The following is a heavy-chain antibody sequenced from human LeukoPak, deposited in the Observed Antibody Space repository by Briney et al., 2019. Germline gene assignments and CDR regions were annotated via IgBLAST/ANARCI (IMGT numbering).Heavy chain of an antibody. J-gene: IGHJ4*02. CDR2: IYTSGST. Sequence: SETLSLTCTVSGGSISSGSYYWSWIRQPAGKGLEWIGRIYTSGSTNYNPSLKSRVTISVDTSKNQFSLKLSSVTAADTAVYYCAREIYGDRLDYWGQGTLVTVSS. CDR1: GGSISSGSYY. CDR3: AREIYGDRLDY. D-gene: IGHD4-17*01. V-gene: IGHV4-61*02.